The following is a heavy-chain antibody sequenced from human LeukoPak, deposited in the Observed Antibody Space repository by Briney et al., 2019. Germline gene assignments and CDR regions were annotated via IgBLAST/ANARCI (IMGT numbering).Heavy chain of an antibody. CDR3: AAVVSDDSSGYYYALDAFDI. V-gene: IGHV1-58*02. Sequence: EASVKVSCKASGFTFTSSAMQWVRQARGQRLEWIGWVVVGSANTNYAQKFQERVTITRDMSTSTAYMELSSLRPEDTAVYYCAAVVSDDSSGYYYALDAFDIWGQRTMVTVSS. J-gene: IGHJ3*02. CDR2: VVVGSANT. CDR1: GFTFTSSA. D-gene: IGHD3-22*01.